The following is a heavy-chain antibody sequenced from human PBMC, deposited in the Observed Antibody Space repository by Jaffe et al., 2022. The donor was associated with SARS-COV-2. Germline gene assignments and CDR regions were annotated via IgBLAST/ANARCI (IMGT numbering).Heavy chain of an antibody. V-gene: IGHV3-74*01. CDR1: AFTFSDFW. CDR2: IDGDGSDT. D-gene: IGHD1-20*01. Sequence: EVQLVESGGGLVQPGGSLRLSCAASAFTFSDFWMYWVRQAPGKGLVWVSRIDGDGSDTAYADSVRGRFTISRDNAKNTLYLQMSSLRADDTAVYYCARGGRYNWDAAGYWGQGTLVTVSS. J-gene: IGHJ4*02. CDR3: ARGGRYNWDAAGY.